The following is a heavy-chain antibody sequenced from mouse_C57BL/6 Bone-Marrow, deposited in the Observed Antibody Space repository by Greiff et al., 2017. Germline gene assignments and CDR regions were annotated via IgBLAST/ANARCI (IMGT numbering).Heavy chain of an antibody. Sequence: EVKLMESGAELVKPGASVKLSCTASGFNIKDYYMHWVKQRTEQGLEWIGRIDPEDGETKYAPKFQGKATITADTSSNTAYLQLSSLTSEDTAVYYWATAAQATADYWGQGTTLTVSS. V-gene: IGHV14-2*01. CDR3: ATAAQATADY. J-gene: IGHJ2*01. CDR2: IDPEDGET. D-gene: IGHD3-2*02. CDR1: GFNIKDYY.